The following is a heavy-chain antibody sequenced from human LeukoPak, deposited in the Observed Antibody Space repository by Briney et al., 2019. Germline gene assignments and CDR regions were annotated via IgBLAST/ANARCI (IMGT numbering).Heavy chain of an antibody. CDR1: GFTFSSYG. CDR3: AKDSYSSGWH. J-gene: IGHJ4*02. Sequence: GRSLRLSCAASGFTFSSYGMHWVRQAPGKGLEWVAVISYDGSNKYYAVSVKGRFTISRDNSKNTLYLQMNSLRAEDTAVYYCAKDSYSSGWHWGQGTLVTVSS. V-gene: IGHV3-30*18. D-gene: IGHD6-19*01. CDR2: ISYDGSNK.